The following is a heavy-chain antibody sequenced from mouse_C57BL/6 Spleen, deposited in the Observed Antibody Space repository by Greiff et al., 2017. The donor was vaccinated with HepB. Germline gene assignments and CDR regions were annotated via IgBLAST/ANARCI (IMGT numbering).Heavy chain of an antibody. Sequence: EVKLVESGEGLVKPGGSLKLSCAASGFTFSSYAMSWVRQTPEKRLEWVAYISSGGDYIYYADTVKGRFTISRDNARNTLYLQMSSLKSEDTAMYYCTREGFYYGSSNWYFDVWGTGTTVTVSS. CDR3: TREGFYYGSSNWYFDV. CDR1: GFTFSSYA. D-gene: IGHD1-1*01. J-gene: IGHJ1*03. CDR2: ISSGGDYI. V-gene: IGHV5-9-1*02.